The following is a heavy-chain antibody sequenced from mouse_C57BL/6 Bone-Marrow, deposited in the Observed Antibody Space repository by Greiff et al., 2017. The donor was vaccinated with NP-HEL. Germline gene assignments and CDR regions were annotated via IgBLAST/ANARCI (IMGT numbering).Heavy chain of an antibody. CDR1: GFTFSSYA. CDR3: ASFYYYGSSYGYFDV. J-gene: IGHJ1*03. Sequence: EVKLVESGGGLVKPGGSLKLSCAASGFTFSSYAMSWVRQTPEKRLEWVATISDGGSYTYYPDNVKGRFTISRDNAKNNLYLQMSHLKSEDTAMYYCASFYYYGSSYGYFDVWGTGTTVTVSS. D-gene: IGHD1-1*01. V-gene: IGHV5-4*03. CDR2: ISDGGSYT.